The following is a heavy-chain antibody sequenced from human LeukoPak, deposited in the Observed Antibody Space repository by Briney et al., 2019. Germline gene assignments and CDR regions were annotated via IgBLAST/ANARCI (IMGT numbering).Heavy chain of an antibody. CDR2: ISDNDGGT. CDR1: GFTFNNYA. J-gene: IGHJ6*02. CDR3: AKVGPRYSSGWYYFGMDV. V-gene: IGHV3-23*01. D-gene: IGHD6-19*01. Sequence: GGSLRLSCAASGFTFNNYAMNWVRQAPGKGLEWVSSISDNDGGTYYADSVKGRFTLSRDNSKNTLYLQMNSLRADDTAIYYCAKVGPRYSSGWYYFGMDVWGQGTTVTVSS.